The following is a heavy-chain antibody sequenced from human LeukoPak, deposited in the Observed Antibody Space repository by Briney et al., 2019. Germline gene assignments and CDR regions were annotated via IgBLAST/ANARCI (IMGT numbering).Heavy chain of an antibody. CDR3: ARRPIAAADDY. V-gene: IGHV4-39*01. D-gene: IGHD6-13*01. Sequence: PSETLSLTCTVSVGSISSSSYYWCWIRQPPGKGLEWIGSIYYSGSTYYNPSLKSRVTISVDTSKNQFSLKLSSVTAADTAVYYCARRPIAAADDYWGQGTLVTVSS. CDR1: VGSISSSSYY. CDR2: IYYSGST. J-gene: IGHJ4*02.